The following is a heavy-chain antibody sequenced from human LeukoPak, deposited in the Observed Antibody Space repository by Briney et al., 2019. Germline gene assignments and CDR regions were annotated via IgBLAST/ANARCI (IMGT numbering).Heavy chain of an antibody. D-gene: IGHD3-16*01. J-gene: IGHJ6*02. Sequence: PGGSLRLSCAASGFTFSSYAMRWVRQAPGKGLEWVSAISGSGGSTYYADSVKGRFTISSDNSKNTLYLQMNSLRAEGTAVYYCAKPQLITAPCGMDVWGQGTTVTVSS. CDR3: AKPQLITAPCGMDV. V-gene: IGHV3-23*01. CDR1: GFTFSSYA. CDR2: ISGSGGST.